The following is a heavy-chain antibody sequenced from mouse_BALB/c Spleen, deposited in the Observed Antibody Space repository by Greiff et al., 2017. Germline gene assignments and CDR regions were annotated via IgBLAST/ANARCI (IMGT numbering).Heavy chain of an antibody. CDR2: IAPGSGST. D-gene: IGHD1-1*02. CDR1: GYTFTSYW. V-gene: IGHV1S41*01. J-gene: IGHJ3*01. CDR3: TGGGWFAY. Sequence: DLVKPGASVKLSCKASGYTFTSYWINWIKQRPGQGLEWIGRIAPGSGSTYYNEMFKGKATLTVDTSSSTAYIQLSSLSSEDSAVYYCTGGGWFAYWGQGTLVTVSA.